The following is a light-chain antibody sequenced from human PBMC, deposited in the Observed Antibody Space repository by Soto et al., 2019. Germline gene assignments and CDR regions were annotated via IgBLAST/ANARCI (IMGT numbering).Light chain of an antibody. Sequence: EIVLTQSPGTLSLSPGERATLSCRASQTVSSTYLAWYQQKPGQAPRLLIYGTSSRATGIPDRFSGSGSGTDFILTISRLEPEDFVVYYCQHVGTSVTWTFGQGTKVEIK. CDR3: QHVGTSVTWT. CDR2: GTS. CDR1: QTVSSTY. V-gene: IGKV3-20*01. J-gene: IGKJ1*01.